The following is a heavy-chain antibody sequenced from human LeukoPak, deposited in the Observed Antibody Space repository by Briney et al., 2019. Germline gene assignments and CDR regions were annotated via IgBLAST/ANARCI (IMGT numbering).Heavy chain of an antibody. D-gene: IGHD3-10*01. CDR3: ASTISMVRGVIRYFDY. CDR2: ISSSSSSE. CDR1: GFTFIDFG. J-gene: IGHJ4*02. Sequence: GGSLRLSCAASGFTFIDFGVNWVRQAPGKGLEWVSSISSSSSSEYYAGSVKGRFTISRDNAKNSLYLQMNSLRAEDTAVYYCASTISMVRGVIRYFDYWGQGTLVTVSS. V-gene: IGHV3-21*01.